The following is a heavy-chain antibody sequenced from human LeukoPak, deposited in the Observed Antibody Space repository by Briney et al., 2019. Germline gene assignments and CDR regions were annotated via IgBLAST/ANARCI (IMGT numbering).Heavy chain of an antibody. D-gene: IGHD1-26*01. CDR3: TRDTGVGGTMDFDS. V-gene: IGHV3-48*02. CDR1: GFTLSSYE. Sequence: PGGSLRLSCAASGFTLSSYEMNWVRQAPGKGLVWVSDFSSWRNAMLYAESVKGRFTRSRDNAKNSLYLQMNSLRDEDTAVYYCTRDTGVGGTMDFDSWGQGTLVTVSS. J-gene: IGHJ4*02. CDR2: FSSWRNAM.